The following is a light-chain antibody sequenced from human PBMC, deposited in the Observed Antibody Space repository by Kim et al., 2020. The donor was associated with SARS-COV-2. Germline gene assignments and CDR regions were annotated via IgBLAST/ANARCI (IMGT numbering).Light chain of an antibody. CDR3: AAWDDSLSGSV. Sequence: ELTQPPSASGTPGQRVTISCSGSSSNIGSNYVYWYQQLPGTAPKLLIYRNNQRPSGVPDRFSGSKSGTSASLAISGLRSEDEDDYYCAAWDDSLSGSVFGGGTQLTVL. CDR1: SSNIGSNY. V-gene: IGLV1-47*01. J-gene: IGLJ7*01. CDR2: RNN.